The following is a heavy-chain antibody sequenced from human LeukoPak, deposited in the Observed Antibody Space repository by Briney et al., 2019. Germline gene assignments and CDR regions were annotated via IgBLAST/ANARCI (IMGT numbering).Heavy chain of an antibody. Sequence: VASVKVSCKASGGTFSSYAISWVRQAPGQRLEWMGGIIPIFGTANYAQKFQGRVTITADESTSTAYMELSSLRSEDTAVYYCARGPSGYDLGFGYWGQGTLVTVSS. CDR2: IIPIFGTA. D-gene: IGHD5-12*01. CDR3: ARGPSGYDLGFGY. CDR1: GGTFSSYA. V-gene: IGHV1-69*13. J-gene: IGHJ4*02.